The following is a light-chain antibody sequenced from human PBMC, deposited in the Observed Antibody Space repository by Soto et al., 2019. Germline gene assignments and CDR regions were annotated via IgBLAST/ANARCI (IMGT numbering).Light chain of an antibody. CDR2: EVN. J-gene: IGLJ1*01. Sequence: QSVLTQPASVSGSPGQSITISCTGTSGDVGNYNLVSWYQQHPGKAPKLMIYEVNKWPSGVSNRFSGSKSGNTASLTISGLQAEDEADYYCCSYVGSSTSYFFGTGTKVTVL. CDR1: SGDVGNYNL. V-gene: IGLV2-23*02. CDR3: CSYVGSSTSYF.